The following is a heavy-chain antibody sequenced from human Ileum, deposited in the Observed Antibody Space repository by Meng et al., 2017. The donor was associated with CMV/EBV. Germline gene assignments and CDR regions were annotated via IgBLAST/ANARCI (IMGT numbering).Heavy chain of an antibody. CDR2: FNPFDDTT. J-gene: IGHJ5*02. CDR3: ARGLSSGFVKTRFDL. CDR1: LTEFY. V-gene: IGHV1-46*01. D-gene: IGHD6-25*01. Sequence: LTEFYIQWVRQAPGQGFEWIGMFNPFDDTTIYAPKFQDRVTVARDSSTRTSPATVYMEVSSLTTDDTAVYYCARGLSSGFVKTRFDLWGPGTLVTVSS.